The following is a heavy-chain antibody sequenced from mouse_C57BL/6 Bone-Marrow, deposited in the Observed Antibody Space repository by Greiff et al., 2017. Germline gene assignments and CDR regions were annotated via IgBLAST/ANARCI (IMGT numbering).Heavy chain of an antibody. CDR2: IRSKSSNYAT. J-gene: IGHJ2*01. CDR1: GFTFNTYA. D-gene: IGHD3-2*02. Sequence: EVQLQQSGGGLVQPKGSLKLSCAASGFTFNTYAMHWVRQAPGKGLEWVARIRSKSSNYATYYADSVKDRFTISRDDSQSMLYLQMNNLKTEDTAMYYCVRDPDSSGYVDFDDWGQGTTLTVSS. V-gene: IGHV10-3*01. CDR3: VRDPDSSGYVDFDD.